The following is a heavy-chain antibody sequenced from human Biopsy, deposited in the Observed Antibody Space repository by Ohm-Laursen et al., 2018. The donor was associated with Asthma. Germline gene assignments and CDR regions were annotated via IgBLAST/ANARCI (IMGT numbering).Heavy chain of an antibody. J-gene: IGHJ3*01. D-gene: IGHD3-9*01. Sequence: VATVKISCKASGYNFISFAIHWVRQAPGQRLEWMGWVNTGNGDTKNSQKFQGRVTITRDTSASTAYMELRSLRSEDTATYYCARTYYDFLTGQVKDVFGVWGQGTMVTVSS. CDR1: GYNFISFA. CDR3: ARTYYDFLTGQVKDVFGV. V-gene: IGHV1-3*04. CDR2: VNTGNGDT.